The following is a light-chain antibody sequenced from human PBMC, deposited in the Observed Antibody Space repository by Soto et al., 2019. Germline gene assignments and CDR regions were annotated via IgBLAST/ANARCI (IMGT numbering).Light chain of an antibody. V-gene: IGKV3-20*01. CDR2: GAS. CDR1: HSVSSSY. CDR3: QQYNNTLALT. Sequence: EVVLTPSPGTLSLSPGERATLSCRASHSVSSSYLVWYQHKAGQAPRLLIYGASSRATGIPDRFSGGGSGTDYTITISTLEHEEFVVYYCQQYNNTLALTFGQGTKVDIK. J-gene: IGKJ4*01.